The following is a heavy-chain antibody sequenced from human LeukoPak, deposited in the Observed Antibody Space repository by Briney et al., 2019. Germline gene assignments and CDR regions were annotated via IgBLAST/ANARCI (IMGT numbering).Heavy chain of an antibody. CDR1: GFTFSSYG. V-gene: IGHV3-33*06. J-gene: IGHJ4*02. CDR2: IWYDGSNK. D-gene: IGHD3-22*01. CDR3: AKAWDYYDSSGEYYFDY. Sequence: GGSLRLSCAASGFTFSSYGMHWVCQAPGKGLEWVAVIWYDGSNKYYADSVKGRFTISRDNSKNTLYLQMNSLRAEDTAVYYCAKAWDYYDSSGEYYFDYWGQGTLVTVSS.